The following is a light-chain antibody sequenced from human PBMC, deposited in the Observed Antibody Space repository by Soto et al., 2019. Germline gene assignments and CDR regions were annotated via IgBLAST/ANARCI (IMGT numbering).Light chain of an antibody. V-gene: IGKV1-39*01. J-gene: IGKJ1*01. Sequence: DIQMTQSPASLSASVGDRVTITCRASQTISSYLNWYQKKPGKAPTLLIYAASTLQSGVPSRFSGSRSGTDFTLTISSLQPEDCASYYCQQSSRTPWTFGQGTKVEIK. CDR3: QQSSRTPWT. CDR1: QTISSY. CDR2: AAS.